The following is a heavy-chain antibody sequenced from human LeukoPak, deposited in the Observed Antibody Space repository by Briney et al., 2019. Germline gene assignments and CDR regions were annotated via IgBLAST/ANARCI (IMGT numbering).Heavy chain of an antibody. V-gene: IGHV3-11*05. CDR3: ARDLEIGHGSGTTG. Sequence: GRFTISRDNAKNSLYLQMNSLRAEDTAVYYCARDLEIGHGSGTTGWGQGTLVTVSS. D-gene: IGHD3-10*01. J-gene: IGHJ4*02.